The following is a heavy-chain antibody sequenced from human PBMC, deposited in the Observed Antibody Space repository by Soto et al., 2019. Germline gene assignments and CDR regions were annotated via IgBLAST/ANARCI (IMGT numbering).Heavy chain of an antibody. J-gene: IGHJ5*02. CDR3: ARERKTVSYYYGSGSYWGVDP. V-gene: IGHV4-59*01. Sequence: SETLSLTCTVSGGSISSYYWSWIRQPPGKGLEWIGYIYYSGSTNYNPSLKSRVTISVDTSKNQFSLKLSSVTAADTAVYYCARERKTVSYYYGSGSYWGVDPWGQGTLVTVSS. CDR2: IYYSGST. CDR1: GGSISSYY. D-gene: IGHD3-10*01.